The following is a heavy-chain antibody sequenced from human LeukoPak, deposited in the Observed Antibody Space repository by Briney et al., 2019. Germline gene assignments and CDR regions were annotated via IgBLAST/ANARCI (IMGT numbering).Heavy chain of an antibody. D-gene: IGHD5-12*01. V-gene: IGHV1-69*01. CDR2: IIPIFGTA. Sequence: XAISWVRQAPXQGXXWMGGIIPIFGTANYAQKFQGRVTITADESTSTAYMELSSLRSEDTAVYYCAREGPIVATTYYYGMDVWGQGTTVTVSS. CDR1: XA. CDR3: AREGPIVATTYYYGMDV. J-gene: IGHJ6*02.